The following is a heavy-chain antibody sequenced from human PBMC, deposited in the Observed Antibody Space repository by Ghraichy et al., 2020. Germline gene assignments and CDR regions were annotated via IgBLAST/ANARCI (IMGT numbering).Heavy chain of an antibody. D-gene: IGHD3-22*01. J-gene: IGHJ6*02. Sequence: LSLTCAASGSTFSSYSMHWVRQAPGKGLEWVAVISYDGSNKYYADSVKGRFTISRDNSKNTLYLQMNSLRAEDTAVYYCAKDSYYYDSSGYSDGMDVWGQGTTVTVSS. V-gene: IGHV3-30*18. CDR3: AKDSYYYDSSGYSDGMDV. CDR1: GSTFSSYS. CDR2: ISYDGSNK.